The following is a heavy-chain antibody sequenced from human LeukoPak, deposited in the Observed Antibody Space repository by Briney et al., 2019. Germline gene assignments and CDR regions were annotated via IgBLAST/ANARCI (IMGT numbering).Heavy chain of an antibody. V-gene: IGHV3-23*01. CDR1: GFTFSSYA. CDR3: AKGRVGATRGVPFDY. Sequence: GGSLRLSCAASGFTFSSYAMSWVRQAPGKGLEWASAISGSGGSTYYADSVKGRFTISRDNSKNTLYLQMNSLRAEDTAVYYCAKGRVGATRGVPFDYWGQGTLVTVSS. D-gene: IGHD1-26*01. J-gene: IGHJ4*02. CDR2: ISGSGGST.